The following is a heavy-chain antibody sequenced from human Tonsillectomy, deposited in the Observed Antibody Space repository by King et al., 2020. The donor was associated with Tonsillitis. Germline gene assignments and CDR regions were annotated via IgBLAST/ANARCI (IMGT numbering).Heavy chain of an antibody. CDR1: GGSISSSSYY. J-gene: IGHJ5*02. Sequence: QLQESGPGLVKPSETLSLTCTVSGGSISSSSYYWGWIRQPPGKGLEWIRSIYYSGSTFYNPSLKSRVTISVDTSKNQFSLKLSSMTAADTAVYYCAKRPPYCSGGSCYSSIGWFDPWGQGTLVTVSS. CDR2: IYYSGST. CDR3: AKRPPYCSGGSCYSSIGWFDP. D-gene: IGHD2-15*01. V-gene: IGHV4-39*07.